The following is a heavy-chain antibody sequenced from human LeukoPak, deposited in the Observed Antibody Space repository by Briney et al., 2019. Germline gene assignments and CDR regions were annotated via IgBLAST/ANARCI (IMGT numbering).Heavy chain of an antibody. V-gene: IGHV1-8*01. CDR2: MNPNSGNT. Sequence: ASVKVSCKASGYTFTSYDINWVRQATGQGLEWMGWMNPNSGNTGYAQKFQGRVTMTRNTSISTAYMELSSLRSEDTAVYYCARGRVSGTKKRYYYYYYMDVWGKGTTVTISS. CDR1: GYTFTSYD. CDR3: ARGRVSGTKKRYYYYYYMDV. D-gene: IGHD1-26*01. J-gene: IGHJ6*03.